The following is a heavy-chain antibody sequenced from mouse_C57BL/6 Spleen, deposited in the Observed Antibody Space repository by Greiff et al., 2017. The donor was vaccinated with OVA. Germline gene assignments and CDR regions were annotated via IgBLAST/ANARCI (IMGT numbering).Heavy chain of an antibody. CDR1: GYTFTSYW. Sequence: VQLQQPGAELVKPGASVKMSCKASGYTFTSYWITWVKQRPGQGLEWIGEIYPGSGSTNYNEKFKGKATLTVDTSSSTAYMQLSSLTSEDSAVYYCAESRGTRVVSHFDYWGQGTTLTVSS. CDR3: AESRGTRVVSHFDY. D-gene: IGHD1-1*01. CDR2: IYPGSGST. J-gene: IGHJ2*01. V-gene: IGHV1-55*01.